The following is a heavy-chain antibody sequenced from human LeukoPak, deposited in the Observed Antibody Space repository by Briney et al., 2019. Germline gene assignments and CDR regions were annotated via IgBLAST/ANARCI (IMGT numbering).Heavy chain of an antibody. CDR3: PRDPAPGRYYFDY. V-gene: IGHV4-59*12. J-gene: IGHJ4*02. Sequence: SETLSLTCSVSGDSLSSNYSSWMRQPPGKGLEWVGYIYYSGSTNYNPSLKSRVTISVDTSKNQFSLKLSSVTAASTAVYYCPRDPAPGRYYFDYWGQGTLVTVSS. CDR1: GDSLSSNY. CDR2: IYYSGST.